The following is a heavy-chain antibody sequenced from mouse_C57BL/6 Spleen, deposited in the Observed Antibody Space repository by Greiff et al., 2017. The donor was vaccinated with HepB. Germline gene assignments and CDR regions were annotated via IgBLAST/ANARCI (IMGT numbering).Heavy chain of an antibody. CDR1: GYTFTSYW. CDR3: TRKYYGKDYAMDY. CDR2: IYPGNSDT. D-gene: IGHD1-1*01. V-gene: IGHV1-5*01. J-gene: IGHJ4*01. Sequence: EVQLQQSGTVLARPGASVKMSCKTSGYTFTSYWMHWVKQRPGQGLEWIGAIYPGNSDTSYNQKFKGKAKLTAVTSASTAYMELSSLTNADSAVYYCTRKYYGKDYAMDYGGQGTSVTVSS.